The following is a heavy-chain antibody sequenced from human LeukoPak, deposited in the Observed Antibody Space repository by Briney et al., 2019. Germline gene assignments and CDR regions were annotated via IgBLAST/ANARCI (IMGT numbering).Heavy chain of an antibody. CDR2: INHSGST. Sequence: SETLSLTCAVYGGSFSGYYWSWIRQPPGKGLEWIGEINHSGSTNYNPSLKSRVTISVDTSKNQFSLKLSSVTAADTAVYYCASLRPGGYYYYGMDVWGQGTTVTVSS. J-gene: IGHJ6*02. CDR3: ASLRPGGYYYYGMDV. V-gene: IGHV4-34*01. CDR1: GGSFSGYY. D-gene: IGHD3-10*01.